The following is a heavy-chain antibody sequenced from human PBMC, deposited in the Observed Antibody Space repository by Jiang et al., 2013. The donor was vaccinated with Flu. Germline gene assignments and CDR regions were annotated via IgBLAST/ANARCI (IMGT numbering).Heavy chain of an antibody. J-gene: IGHJ4*02. D-gene: IGHD2-21*02. Sequence: RSLRLSCAASGFTFSRYGMHWVRLSPGKGLEWVAVISYDGSNKYYADSVKGRFTISRDNSKNTLYLQMNSLRAEDTAVYYCARDTCGGDCYSNFDYWGQGTLVTVSS. CDR1: GFTFSRYG. CDR3: ARDTCGGDCYSNFDY. V-gene: IGHV3-30*03. CDR2: ISYDGSNK.